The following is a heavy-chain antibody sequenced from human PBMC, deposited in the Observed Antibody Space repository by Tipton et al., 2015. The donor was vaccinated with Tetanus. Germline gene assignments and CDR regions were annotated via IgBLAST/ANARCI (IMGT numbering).Heavy chain of an antibody. J-gene: IGHJ3*02. V-gene: IGHV3-53*01. D-gene: IGHD7-27*01. CDR1: DSIASHSY. CDR3: GRVDLWGFKGTYDI. CDR2: IYSGGDT. Sequence: SLRLSCAVSDSIASHSYVTWVRQAPGKGLEWVSVIYSGGDTFYIDSVKGRFTVSRDTSKNTLYLQMNNLRAEDTAKYFCGRVDLWGFKGTYDIWGQGTMVTVSS.